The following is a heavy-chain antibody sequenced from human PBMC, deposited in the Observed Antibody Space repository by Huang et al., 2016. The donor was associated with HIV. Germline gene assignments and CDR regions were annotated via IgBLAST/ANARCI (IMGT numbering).Heavy chain of an antibody. CDR1: GFTFNNFG. V-gene: IGHV3-30*18. Sequence: QVQLVESGGGVVQPGRSLRLSCVASGFTFNNFGMHGVRQAPGKGLEGVAVISYDGSNGRYSESVKGRFTISRDNPMDTLYLQMNSLRPDDTAVYYCAKESRWYSDLDNWGQGTLVTVSS. J-gene: IGHJ4*02. D-gene: IGHD2-15*01. CDR2: ISYDGSNG. CDR3: AKESRWYSDLDN.